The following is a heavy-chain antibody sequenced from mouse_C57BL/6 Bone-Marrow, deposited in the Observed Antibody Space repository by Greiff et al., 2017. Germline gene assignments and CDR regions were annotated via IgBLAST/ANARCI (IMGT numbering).Heavy chain of an antibody. V-gene: IGHV1-55*01. CDR3: AREELGLRWYFDV. J-gene: IGHJ1*03. Sequence: VQLQQPGAELVKPGASVQMSCKASGYTFPSYWITWVKQRPGQGLAWIVDIYPGSGSSNYNEQFKRKATLTVDTSSSTAYMQLSSLTSEDSAVYYCAREELGLRWYFDVRGTGTTVTVSS. D-gene: IGHD4-1*01. CDR2: IYPGSGSS. CDR1: GYTFPSYW.